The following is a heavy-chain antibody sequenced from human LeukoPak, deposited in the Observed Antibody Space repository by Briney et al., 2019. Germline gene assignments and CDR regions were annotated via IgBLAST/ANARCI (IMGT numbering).Heavy chain of an antibody. D-gene: IGHD1-26*01. V-gene: IGHV1-69*13. CDR3: ARDDSGSYHQLGV. Sequence: VASVKVSCKACGGTFSIYAISWVRQAPGQGLEWMGGIIPIFGTANYAQKFQGRVTITADESTSTAYMELSSLRSEDTAVYYCARDDSGSYHQLGVWGQGTTVTVSS. CDR1: GGTFSIYA. CDR2: IIPIFGTA. J-gene: IGHJ6*02.